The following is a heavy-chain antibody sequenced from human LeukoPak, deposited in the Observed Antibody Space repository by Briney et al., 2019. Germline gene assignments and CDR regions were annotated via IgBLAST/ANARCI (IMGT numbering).Heavy chain of an antibody. V-gene: IGHV3-11*06. CDR2: ISLSCTYT. CDR3: ARDGWFGELDKDHFDY. J-gene: IGHJ4*02. D-gene: IGHD3-10*01. Sequence: GGSLRLSCAASGFTFSDYHMSWIRQAPGKGLEWVSYISLSCTYTNYADSVKGRFTISRDNAKNLLSLHMNSLRAEDTALYYCARDGWFGELDKDHFDYWGQGTLVTVSS. CDR1: GFTFSDYH.